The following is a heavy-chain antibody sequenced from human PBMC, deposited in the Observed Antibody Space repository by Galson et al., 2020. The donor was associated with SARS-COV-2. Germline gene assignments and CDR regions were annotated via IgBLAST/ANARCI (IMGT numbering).Heavy chain of an antibody. D-gene: IGHD5-18*01. Sequence: ASVKVSCKASGYTFTSYGISWVRQAPGQGLEWMGWISAYNGNTNYAQKLQGRVTMTTDTSTSTAYMELRSLRSDDTAVYYCASSVDTAMVYYYYGMDVWGQGTTVTVSS. CDR3: ASSVDTAMVYYYYGMDV. V-gene: IGHV1-18*04. CDR1: GYTFTSYG. CDR2: ISAYNGNT. J-gene: IGHJ6*02.